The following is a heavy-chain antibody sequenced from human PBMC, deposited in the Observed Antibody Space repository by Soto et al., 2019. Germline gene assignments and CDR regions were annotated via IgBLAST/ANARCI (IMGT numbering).Heavy chain of an antibody. CDR2: ISGGGGRT. CDR1: GFTFSSYA. Sequence: EVQLLESGGGLVQPGGSLRLSCAASGFTFSSYAMSWVRQAPGKGLEWVSGISGGGGRTYYADSVKGRFTISRDNSKNTLYLQMNSLRAEDTALYYCAKALDTAIDMDVWGKGTTVTVSS. J-gene: IGHJ6*03. V-gene: IGHV3-23*01. D-gene: IGHD5-18*01. CDR3: AKALDTAIDMDV.